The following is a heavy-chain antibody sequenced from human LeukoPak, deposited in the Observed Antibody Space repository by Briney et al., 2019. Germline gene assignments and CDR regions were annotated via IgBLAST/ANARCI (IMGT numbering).Heavy chain of an antibody. CDR2: IYSDGST. D-gene: IGHD6-19*01. V-gene: IGHV3-53*04. CDR3: ARMAVARTPDY. CDR1: GFTVSSNY. Sequence: GGSLRLSCAASGFTVSSNYMSWVRQAPGKGLEWGSVIYSDGSTYYADSVKGRFTISRHNSKNELYLQMNRLSAEDPAVYYCARMAVARTPDYWGQGTLVTVSS. J-gene: IGHJ4*02.